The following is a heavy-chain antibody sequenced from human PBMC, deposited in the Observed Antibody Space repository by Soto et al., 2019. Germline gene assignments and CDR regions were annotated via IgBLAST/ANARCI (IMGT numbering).Heavy chain of an antibody. V-gene: IGHV4-34*01. D-gene: IGHD6-13*01. Sequence: QVQLQQWGAGLLTPSETLSLTCAVYGGSFSGYYWSWIRQPPGKGLEWIGEINHSGSTNYNPSLKSRVTISVDTSKNQFSLKLSSVTAADTAVYYCARGLPGGSSSWYHSWGQGTLVTVSS. CDR2: INHSGST. CDR1: GGSFSGYY. CDR3: ARGLPGGSSSWYHS. J-gene: IGHJ5*01.